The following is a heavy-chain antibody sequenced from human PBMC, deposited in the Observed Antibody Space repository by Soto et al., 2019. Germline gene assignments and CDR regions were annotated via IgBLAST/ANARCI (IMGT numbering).Heavy chain of an antibody. CDR2: ISYDGSYK. J-gene: IGHJ6*02. Sequence: SLRLSCAASGFTFSSYGMHWVRQAPGKGLEWVAVISYDGSYKYFADSLRGRVTISRDNSKNTLYLQVNSLRADDTAVYYCAKDVGSFADYFGMDVWGQGTTVTVSS. CDR3: AKDVGSFADYFGMDV. D-gene: IGHD3-10*01. CDR1: GFTFSSYG. V-gene: IGHV3-30*18.